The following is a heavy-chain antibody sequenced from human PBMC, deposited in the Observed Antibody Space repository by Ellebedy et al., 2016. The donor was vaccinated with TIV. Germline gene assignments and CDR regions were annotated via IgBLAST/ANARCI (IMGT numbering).Heavy chain of an antibody. J-gene: IGHJ3*02. D-gene: IGHD5-18*01. CDR2: ISASRNTI. Sequence: GGSLRLXXTASEFTFRTYSMNWVRQTPGQGLEWVAFISASRNTIYYADSVKGRFTVSRDNAANSLYLQMNSLRAEDTAVYYCAGDGYTGMVGDAFDIWGQGTMVTVSS. CDR1: EFTFRTYS. V-gene: IGHV3-48*01. CDR3: AGDGYTGMVGDAFDI.